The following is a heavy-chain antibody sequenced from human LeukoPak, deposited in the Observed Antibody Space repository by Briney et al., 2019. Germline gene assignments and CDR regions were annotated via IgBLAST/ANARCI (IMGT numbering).Heavy chain of an antibody. CDR3: ARDFYPRITMIRD. J-gene: IGHJ4*02. V-gene: IGHV3-30*04. D-gene: IGHD3-22*01. CDR1: GFTFSTYA. Sequence: GGSLRLSCAASGFTFSTYAMYWVRQAPGKGLEWVAVISYDANDKDYADSVKGRFTISRDNSKNTLYLQLDSLRTEDTAVYYCARDFYPRITMIRDWGQGTLVTVSS. CDR2: ISYDANDK.